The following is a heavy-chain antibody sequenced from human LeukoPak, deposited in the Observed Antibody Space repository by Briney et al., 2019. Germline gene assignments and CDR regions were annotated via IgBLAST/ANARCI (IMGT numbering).Heavy chain of an antibody. J-gene: IGHJ5*02. CDR3: ARDNSVRDEAWWFNP. V-gene: IGHV1-18*01. D-gene: IGHD5-24*01. Sequence: ASVKVSCKASGFALTTYNIVWLRQAPGQGLEWLGWVTAFNENTDYSRKVQGRVTMTRDRSTDTAYMELRSLRSEDTAVYYCARDNSVRDEAWWFNPWGQGTLVIVSS. CDR2: VTAFNENT. CDR1: GFALTTYN.